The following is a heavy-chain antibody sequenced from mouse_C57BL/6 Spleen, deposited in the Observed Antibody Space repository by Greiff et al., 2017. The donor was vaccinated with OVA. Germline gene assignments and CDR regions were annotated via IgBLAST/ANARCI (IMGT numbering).Heavy chain of an antibody. J-gene: IGHJ4*01. CDR2: ISSGSSTI. CDR1: GFTFSDYG. D-gene: IGHD1-1*01. V-gene: IGHV5-17*01. CDR3: ARGGTAVVDRDYAMDY. Sequence: EVHLVESGGGLVKPGGSLKLSCAASGFTFSDYGMHWVRQAPEKGLEWVAYISSGSSTIYYADTVKGRITISRDNAKNTLFLQMTSLRSEDTAMYSCARGGTAVVDRDYAMDYWGQGTSVTVSS.